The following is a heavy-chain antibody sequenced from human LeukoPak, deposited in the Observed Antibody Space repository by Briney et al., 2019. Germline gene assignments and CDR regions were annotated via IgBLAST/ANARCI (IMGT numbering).Heavy chain of an antibody. Sequence: AGGSLRLSCAASGFTFSSYWMSWVRQAPGKGLEWVANIKQDGSEKYYVDSVKGRFTISRDNAKNSLYPQMNSLRAEDTAVYYCARRVGMVTTVAFDYWGQGTLVTVSS. D-gene: IGHD4-23*01. CDR3: ARRVGMVTTVAFDY. CDR2: IKQDGSEK. V-gene: IGHV3-7*01. CDR1: GFTFSSYW. J-gene: IGHJ4*02.